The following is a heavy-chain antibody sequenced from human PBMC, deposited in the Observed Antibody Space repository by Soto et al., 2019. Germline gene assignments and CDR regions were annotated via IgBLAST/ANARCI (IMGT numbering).Heavy chain of an antibody. D-gene: IGHD6-6*01. CDR1: GGSISSSSYY. V-gene: IGHV4-39*01. Sequence: SETLSLTCIVSGGSISSSSYYWGWIRQPPGKGLEWIGSIYYSGSTYYNPSLKSRVTISVDTSKNQFSLRLSSVTAADTAVFYCERHRARNWFDPWGQGTLVTVSS. CDR3: ERHRARNWFDP. CDR2: IYYSGST. J-gene: IGHJ5*02.